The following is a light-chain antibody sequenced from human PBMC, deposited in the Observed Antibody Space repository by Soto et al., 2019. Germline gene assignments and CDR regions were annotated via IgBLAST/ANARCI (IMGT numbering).Light chain of an antibody. V-gene: IGKV3-20*01. CDR2: GAS. J-gene: IGKJ2*01. CDR3: QQYDTSLWAYT. CDR1: EIVTSSY. Sequence: ELVLTQSPVTLSLSPGERATLSCMASEIVTSSYVAWYQQKPGQPPRLLIYGASDRAAGIPDRFSGSGSGTEFTLTISRLEPADFAVYYCQQYDTSLWAYTFGQGTKLEIK.